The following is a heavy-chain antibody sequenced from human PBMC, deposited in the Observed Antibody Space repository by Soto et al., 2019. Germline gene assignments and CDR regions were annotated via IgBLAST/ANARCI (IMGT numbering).Heavy chain of an antibody. V-gene: IGHV3-33*01. D-gene: IGHD3-10*01. CDR2: IWYDGSNK. Sequence: QVQLVESGGGVVQPGRSLRLSCAASGFTFSSYGMHWVRQAPGKGLEWVAVIWYDGSNKYYADSVKGRFTISRANSKNTLYLQMNSLRAEDTAVYYCARDGGYYGSGSYDPWGQGTLVTVSS. CDR3: ARDGGYYGSGSYDP. CDR1: GFTFSSYG. J-gene: IGHJ5*02.